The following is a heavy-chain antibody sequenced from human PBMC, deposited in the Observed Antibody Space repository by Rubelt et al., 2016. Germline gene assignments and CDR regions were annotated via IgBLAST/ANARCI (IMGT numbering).Heavy chain of an antibody. J-gene: IGHJ6*03. D-gene: IGHD2-21*01. Sequence: QVQLQESGPGLVKPSETLSLTCTVSGGSISSYYWSWIRQPPGKGLEWIGYIYYSGNSNYKPSLKSRVTISVDTSKKQFSLTLSSVTAADTAVYYCAKNAISYYYYMDVWGKGTTVTVSS. V-gene: IGHV4-59*01. CDR1: GGSISSYY. CDR2: IYYSGNS. CDR3: AKNAISYYYYMDV.